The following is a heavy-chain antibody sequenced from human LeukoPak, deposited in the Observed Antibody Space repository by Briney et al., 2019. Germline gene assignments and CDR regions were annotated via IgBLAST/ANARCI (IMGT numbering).Heavy chain of an antibody. V-gene: IGHV4-34*01. Sequence: SETLSLTCAVYGGSFSGYYWSWIRQPPGKGLEWIGEINHSGSTNYNPSLKSRVTISVDTSKNQFSLELSSVTAADTAVYYCARGFFRYSSSAALDYWGQGTLVTVSS. J-gene: IGHJ4*02. CDR1: GGSFSGYY. CDR3: ARGFFRYSSSAALDY. CDR2: INHSGST. D-gene: IGHD6-6*01.